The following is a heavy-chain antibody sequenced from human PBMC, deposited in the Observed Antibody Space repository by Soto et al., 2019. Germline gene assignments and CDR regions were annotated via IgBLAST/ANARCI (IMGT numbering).Heavy chain of an antibody. D-gene: IGHD2-21*01. Sequence: GGSLRLSCAASGFTFNDYNMHWVRQAPGKGLEWVSYISSRSTTKYYADSVKGRFTISRDNAKNSLYLQMDSLRDEDTALYYCVRGHIIRINRFDPWGQGTLVTVSS. CDR1: GFTFNDYN. V-gene: IGHV3-48*02. J-gene: IGHJ5*02. CDR2: ISSRSTTK. CDR3: VRGHIIRINRFDP.